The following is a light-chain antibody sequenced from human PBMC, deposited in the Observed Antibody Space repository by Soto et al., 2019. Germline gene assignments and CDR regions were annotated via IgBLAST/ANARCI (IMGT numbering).Light chain of an antibody. J-gene: IGKJ1*01. CDR2: RAS. CDR3: LHGTCWPPP. V-gene: IGKV2-30*01. Sequence: DVVMTQSPLSLPVTLGQPASISCRSSQSIVYSDGQAYLSWFQQRPGQSPRRPIYRASNRDSGVPDRFSGSGSGTDFTLQVGRVEAEDVGIYYCLHGTCWPPPFGRGTRVEIK. CDR1: QSIVYSDGQAY.